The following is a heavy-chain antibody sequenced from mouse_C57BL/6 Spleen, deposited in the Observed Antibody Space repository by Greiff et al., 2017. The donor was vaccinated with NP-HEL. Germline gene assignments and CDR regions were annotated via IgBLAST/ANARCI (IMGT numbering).Heavy chain of an antibody. CDR1: GYSITSGYY. J-gene: IGHJ4*01. Sequence: VQLKESGPGLVKPSQSLSLSCSATGYSITSGYYWNWIRQPPGNKLEWMGYISYDGSNNYNPSLKNRISITRDTSKNQFFLKLNAVTTEDTATYYCARVGYDYAMDYWGQGTSVTVSS. D-gene: IGHD2-2*01. CDR2: ISYDGSN. CDR3: ARVGYDYAMDY. V-gene: IGHV3-6*01.